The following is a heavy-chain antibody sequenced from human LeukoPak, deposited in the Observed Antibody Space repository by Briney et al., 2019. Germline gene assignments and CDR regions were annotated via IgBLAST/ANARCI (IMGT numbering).Heavy chain of an antibody. Sequence: PGGSLRLSCTASGFTFSSFAMHWVRQAPGKGLEWVAVISYDGSNKYFADSVRGRFTISRDNSKNTLFLQMNSLRADDTAVYYCARDQMISAAGLDYWGQGTLVTVSS. J-gene: IGHJ4*02. CDR2: ISYDGSNK. CDR1: GFTFSSFA. D-gene: IGHD6-13*01. V-gene: IGHV3-30-3*01. CDR3: ARDQMISAAGLDY.